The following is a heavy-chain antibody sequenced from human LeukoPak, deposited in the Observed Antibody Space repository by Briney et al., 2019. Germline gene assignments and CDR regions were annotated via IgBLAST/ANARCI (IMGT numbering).Heavy chain of an antibody. CDR2: IKLDGSEK. CDR3: ARDQYDTWSRRGNFDS. Sequence: GGSLRLSCAASGFTFIDFAMHRVRQAPGKGLEWVANIKLDGSEKNYVDSVKGRFTISRDNTKNSLYLQMNSLRAEDTAVFYCARDQYDTWSRRGNFDSWGQGTLVIVSS. J-gene: IGHJ4*02. D-gene: IGHD3-3*01. V-gene: IGHV3-7*03. CDR1: GFTFIDFA.